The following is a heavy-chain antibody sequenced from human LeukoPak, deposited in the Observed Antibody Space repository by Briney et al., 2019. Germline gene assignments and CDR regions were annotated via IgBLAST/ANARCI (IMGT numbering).Heavy chain of an antibody. CDR2: IIPSFGTT. CDR3: ARSDRSGGYSYGDY. Sequence: SVKVSCKASGYTFTSYGISWVRQAPGQGLEWMGGIIPSFGTTNYAQKFQGRVTITADKSTSTAYVELSSLRSEDTAVYYCARSDRSGGYSYGDYWGQGTLVTVSS. CDR1: GYTFTSYG. V-gene: IGHV1-69*06. D-gene: IGHD5-18*01. J-gene: IGHJ4*02.